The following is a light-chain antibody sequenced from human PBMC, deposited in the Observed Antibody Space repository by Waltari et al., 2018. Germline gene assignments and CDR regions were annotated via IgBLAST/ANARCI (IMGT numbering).Light chain of an antibody. Sequence: IQLTQSPSSLSASVGDRVTITCRASQGISNYLAWYQQKPGKAHTLLSYAASTLQSGVPPRCSGSGSGTDFTLPISSLQPEDFATYYCQQLNSYQWTFGQGTKVEIK. CDR2: AAS. J-gene: IGKJ1*01. V-gene: IGKV1-9*01. CDR3: QQLNSYQWT. CDR1: QGISNY.